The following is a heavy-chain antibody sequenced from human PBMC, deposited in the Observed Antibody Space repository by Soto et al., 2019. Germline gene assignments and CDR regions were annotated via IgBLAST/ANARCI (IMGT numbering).Heavy chain of an antibody. D-gene: IGHD4-17*01. CDR3: ASALYGDYYYYYGMDV. CDR2: IIPILGIA. Sequence: ASVKVSCKASGGTFSSYTISWVRQAPGQGLEWMGRIIPILGIANYAQKFQGRVTITADKSTSTAYMELSSLRSEDTAVYYCASALYGDYYYYYGMDVWGQGTTVTVSS. CDR1: GGTFSSYT. V-gene: IGHV1-69*02. J-gene: IGHJ6*02.